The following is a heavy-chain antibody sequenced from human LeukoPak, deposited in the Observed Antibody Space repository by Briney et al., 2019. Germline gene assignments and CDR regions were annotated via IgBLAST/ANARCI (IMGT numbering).Heavy chain of an antibody. Sequence: PGGSLRLSCAASGFSVSNDYMIWVRQAPGKGLEWVSIIYSGGRTYYADSVKGRFTISRDDSKNTLYLQMNSLRAEDTAVYYCARPGGSTSWYAFDIWGQGTMVTVSS. CDR2: IYSGGRT. J-gene: IGHJ3*02. V-gene: IGHV3-53*01. CDR1: GFSVSNDY. CDR3: ARPGGSTSWYAFDI. D-gene: IGHD2-2*01.